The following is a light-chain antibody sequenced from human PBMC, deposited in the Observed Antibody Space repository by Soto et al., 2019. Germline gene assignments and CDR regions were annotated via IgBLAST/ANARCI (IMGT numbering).Light chain of an antibody. Sequence: QSPLPQPASVSGSPGQSIPIPCTGTSSDVGYYNYVSWYQHHPGKAPKLMIYEVRSRPSGVSNRFSGSKSGNTASLTISGRQAEDEADYYCSSYTTSSTQVFGGGTKLTVL. CDR3: SSYTTSSTQV. CDR1: SSDVGYYNY. CDR2: EVR. J-gene: IGLJ3*02. V-gene: IGLV2-14*01.